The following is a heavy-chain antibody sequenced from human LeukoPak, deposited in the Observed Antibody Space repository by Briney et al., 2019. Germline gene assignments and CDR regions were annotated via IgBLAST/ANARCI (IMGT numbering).Heavy chain of an antibody. CDR3: AIHTGSHNLFDY. CDR2: IDSYTGNP. Sequence: GASVKVSCKAPEYTFTSYGVNWVRQAPGQGLEWMGRIDSYTGNPTYVQGFTGRFVFSLDTSGSTAYLQISSLKAEDTAVYYCAIHTGSHNLFDYWGQGTMVTVSS. D-gene: IGHD3-10*01. V-gene: IGHV7-4-1*02. J-gene: IGHJ3*01. CDR1: EYTFTSYG.